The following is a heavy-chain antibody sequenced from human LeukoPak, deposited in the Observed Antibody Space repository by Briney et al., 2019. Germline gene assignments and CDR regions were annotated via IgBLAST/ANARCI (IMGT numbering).Heavy chain of an antibody. J-gene: IGHJ5*01. CDR2: ISSMGSTT. CDR3: TRDRWLGLWFDY. V-gene: IGHV3-48*03. CDR1: GFTLRSYD. Sequence: PGGSLRLSCEVSGFTLRSYDMNWVRQAPGKGLEWVAYISSMGSTTYYADSVKGRVTVSRENAKSSLYLEMNSLRVEDTAVYYCTRDRWLGLWFDYWGQGTLVTVSS. D-gene: IGHD2-21*02.